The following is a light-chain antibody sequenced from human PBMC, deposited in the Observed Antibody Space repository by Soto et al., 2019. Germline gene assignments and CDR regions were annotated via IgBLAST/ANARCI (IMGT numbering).Light chain of an antibody. CDR1: SSDVGSYDL. Sequence: QSALTQPASVSGPPGHSIVLSCNGSSSDVGSYDLVSWYLQYPGKAPKVIIFEGTKRPSGVSDRFSGSKSGNTASLTIAGLHTEDEAEYYCCAYAGSRTYVFGPGTKLTVL. V-gene: IGLV2-23*01. J-gene: IGLJ1*01. CDR3: CAYAGSRTYV. CDR2: EGT.